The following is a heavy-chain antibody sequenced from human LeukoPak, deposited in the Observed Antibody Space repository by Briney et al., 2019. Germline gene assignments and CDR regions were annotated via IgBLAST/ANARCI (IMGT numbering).Heavy chain of an antibody. D-gene: IGHD6-25*01. CDR3: ARTVYSCVCSDD. Sequence: PAETLSLTCTVSGGSISSSSYCGGWIRQPPGEGLEGIGSIYYSGSSSYNPALRSRVTISVDTSRNQFSLKLSSFTAAAVAWCSCARTVYSCVCSDDWGPRTLVTV. CDR2: IYYSGSS. CDR1: GGSISSSSYC. V-gene: IGHV4-39*07. J-gene: IGHJ4*01.